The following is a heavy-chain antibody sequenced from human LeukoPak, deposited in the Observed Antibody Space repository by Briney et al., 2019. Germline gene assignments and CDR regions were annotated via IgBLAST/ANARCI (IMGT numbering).Heavy chain of an antibody. J-gene: IGHJ4*02. Sequence: SVKVSCKASGGTFSSYAISWVRQAPGQGLEWMGGIIPIFGTANYAQKFQGRVTITADESTSTAYMELSSLRSEDTAVYYCARSIAVAGPFYYFDYWGQGTLVTVSS. V-gene: IGHV1-69*13. CDR1: GGTFSSYA. CDR3: ARSIAVAGPFYYFDY. CDR2: IIPIFGTA. D-gene: IGHD6-19*01.